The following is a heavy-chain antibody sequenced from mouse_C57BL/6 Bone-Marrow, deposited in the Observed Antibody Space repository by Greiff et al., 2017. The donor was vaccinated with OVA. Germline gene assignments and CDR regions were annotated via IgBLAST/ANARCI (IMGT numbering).Heavy chain of an antibody. CDR3: ARPEDFDV. J-gene: IGHJ1*03. Sequence: DVMLVESGGGLVKPGGSLKLSCAASGFTFSDSVMHWVRQAPEKGLEWVAYISSGSSTIYYADTVKGRFTISRDNAKNTLFLQMTSLRSEDTAMYYCARPEDFDVWGTGTTVTVSS. V-gene: IGHV5-17*01. CDR2: ISSGSSTI. CDR1: GFTFSDSV.